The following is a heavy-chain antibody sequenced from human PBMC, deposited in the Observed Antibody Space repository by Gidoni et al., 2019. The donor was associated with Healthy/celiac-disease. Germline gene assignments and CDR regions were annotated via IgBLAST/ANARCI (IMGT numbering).Heavy chain of an antibody. CDR1: GGSVSSGSYY. CDR2: IYYSGST. D-gene: IGHD5-12*01. Sequence: QVQLQESGPGLVKPSETLSLTCTVSGGSVSSGSYYWSWIRQPPGNGLEWIWYIYYSGSTNYNPSLNSRVTISVDTSKNQFSLKLSSVTAADTAVYYCARDLWGDGYNPDAFDIWGQGTMVTVSS. CDR3: ARDLWGDGYNPDAFDI. J-gene: IGHJ3*02. V-gene: IGHV4-61*01.